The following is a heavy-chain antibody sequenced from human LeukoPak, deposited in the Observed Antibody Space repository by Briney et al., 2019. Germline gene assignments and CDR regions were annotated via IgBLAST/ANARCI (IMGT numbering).Heavy chain of an antibody. Sequence: ASVKVSCKASGYTFTSYDINWVQQATGQGLEWMGWMNPNSGNTGYAQKFQGRVTMTRNTSISTAYMELSSLRSEDTAVYYCARGGSGSYYNGDDYWGQGTLVTVSS. V-gene: IGHV1-8*01. J-gene: IGHJ4*02. CDR2: MNPNSGNT. CDR1: GYTFTSYD. D-gene: IGHD3-10*01. CDR3: ARGGSGSYYNGDDY.